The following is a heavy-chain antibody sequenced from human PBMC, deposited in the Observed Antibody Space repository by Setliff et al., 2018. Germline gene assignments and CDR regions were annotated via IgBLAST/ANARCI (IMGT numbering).Heavy chain of an antibody. CDR1: GYTFTSYA. V-gene: IGHV1-69*05. J-gene: IGHJ4*02. D-gene: IGHD3-22*01. CDR2: IIPILGTA. Sequence: SVKVSCKASGYTFTSYAMHWVRQAPGQRLEWMGWIIPILGTARYAQRFQGRATITTDESTSTAYMELSSLRSEDTAIYYCARGHSRTYYYDSSGSHYFDYWGQGTLVTV. CDR3: ARGHSRTYYYDSSGSHYFDY.